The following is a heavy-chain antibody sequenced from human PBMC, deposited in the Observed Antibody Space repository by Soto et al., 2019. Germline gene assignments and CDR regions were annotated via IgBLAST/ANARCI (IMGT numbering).Heavy chain of an antibody. CDR3: ACRNYYDSSGYYHPYYYYGMDV. CDR2: INPNSGGT. Sequence: RASVKVSCKASGYTFTGYYMHWVRQAPGQGLEWMGWINPNSGGTNYAQKFQGRVTMTRDTSISTAYMELSRLRSDDTAVYYCACRNYYDSSGYYHPYYYYGMDVWGQGTTLTVSS. J-gene: IGHJ6*02. V-gene: IGHV1-2*02. D-gene: IGHD3-22*01. CDR1: GYTFTGYY.